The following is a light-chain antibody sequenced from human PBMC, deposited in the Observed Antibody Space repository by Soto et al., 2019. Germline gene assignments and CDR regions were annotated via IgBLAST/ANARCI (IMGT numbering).Light chain of an antibody. V-gene: IGLV2-23*03. J-gene: IGLJ2*01. CDR2: EGS. Sequence: QSALTQPASASGSPGQSITISCTGTSSDVGSYNLVSWYQQHPGKAPKLMIYEGSKRPSGVSNRFSGSKSGNTASLTISGLQAEDEADYYCCSYARSSTFVFGGGTKLTVL. CDR1: SSDVGSYNL. CDR3: CSYARSSTFV.